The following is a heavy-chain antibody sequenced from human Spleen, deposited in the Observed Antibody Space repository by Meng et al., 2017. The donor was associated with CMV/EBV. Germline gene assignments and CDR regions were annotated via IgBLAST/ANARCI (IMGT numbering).Heavy chain of an antibody. CDR3: ARRYSSSWYLPYYYYGMDV. CDR2: INPSGGST. CDR1: GYIFTTYG. V-gene: IGHV1-8*02. J-gene: IGHJ6*02. Sequence: ASVKVSCKASGYIFTTYGITWVRQAPGQGLEWMGIINPSGGSTSYAQKFQGRVTMTRNTSISTAYMELSSLRSEDTAVYYCARRYSSSWYLPYYYYGMDVWGQGTTVTVSS. D-gene: IGHD6-13*01.